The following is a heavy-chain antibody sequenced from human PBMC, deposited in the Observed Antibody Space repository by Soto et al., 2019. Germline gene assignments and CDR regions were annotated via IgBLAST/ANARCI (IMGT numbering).Heavy chain of an antibody. CDR3: ARQDDSSGYYAHFDY. CDR2: IYYSGST. D-gene: IGHD3-22*01. V-gene: IGHV4-59*08. Sequence: PSETLSLTCTVSGGSISSDYWSWIRRPPGKGLEWIGYIYYSGSTNYNPSLKSRVTISVDTSKNQFSLKLSSVTAADTAVYYCARQDDSSGYYAHFDYWGQGTLVTVSS. J-gene: IGHJ4*02. CDR1: GGSISSDY.